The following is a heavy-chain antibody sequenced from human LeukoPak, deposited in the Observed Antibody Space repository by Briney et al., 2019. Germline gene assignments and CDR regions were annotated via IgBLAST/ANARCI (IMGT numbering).Heavy chain of an antibody. CDR1: GYTFTGYY. J-gene: IGHJ4*02. CDR2: INFNSGGT. V-gene: IGHV1-2*02. Sequence: GASVKVSCKASGYTFTGYYIHWVRQAPGQGLEWMGWINFNSGGTNYAQKFQGRVTMTRDTSISTAYMELSRLRSDDTAVYYCARGGDCSSTSCYSPDYWGQGTLVTVSS. D-gene: IGHD2-2*01. CDR3: ARGGDCSSTSCYSPDY.